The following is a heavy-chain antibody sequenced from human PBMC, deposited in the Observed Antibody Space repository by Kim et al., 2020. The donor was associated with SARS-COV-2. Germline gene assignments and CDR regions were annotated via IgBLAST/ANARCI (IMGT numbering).Heavy chain of an antibody. CDR3: AGIAVAAIGYYYYGMDV. V-gene: IGHV3-48*02. J-gene: IGHJ6*02. Sequence: VKGRFTISRDNAKNSLYLQMNSLRDEDTAVYYCAGIAVAAIGYYYYGMDVWGQGTTVTVSS. D-gene: IGHD6-19*01.